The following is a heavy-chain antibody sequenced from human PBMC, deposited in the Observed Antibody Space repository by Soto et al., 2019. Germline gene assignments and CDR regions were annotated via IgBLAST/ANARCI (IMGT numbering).Heavy chain of an antibody. CDR2: IYHSGST. J-gene: IGHJ5*02. Sequence: QLQLQESGSGLVKPSQTLSLTCAVSGGSISSGGYSWSWIRQPPGKGLEWIGYIYHSGSTYYNPSLTSLLTRAVDRSMHPVPLKLPSGTAADTPAYYWERDGPAAMASRFAPWGQGTLVTVSS. D-gene: IGHD2-2*01. CDR3: ERDGPAAMASRFAP. CDR1: GGSISSGGYS. V-gene: IGHV4-30-2*01.